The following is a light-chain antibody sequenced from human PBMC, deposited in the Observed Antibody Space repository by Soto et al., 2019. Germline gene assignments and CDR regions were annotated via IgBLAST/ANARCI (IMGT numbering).Light chain of an antibody. CDR3: HQYGTSPAT. Sequence: EILLTQSPGTLSLSPGERAALSCRASQSVNNKFLAWYQLKPGQAPRLLIYAASNRATGIPERFSGSASGTDFTLTIRRLEPEDFAVYYCHQYGTSPATFGQGTKVDIK. CDR1: QSVNNKF. CDR2: AAS. J-gene: IGKJ1*01. V-gene: IGKV3-20*01.